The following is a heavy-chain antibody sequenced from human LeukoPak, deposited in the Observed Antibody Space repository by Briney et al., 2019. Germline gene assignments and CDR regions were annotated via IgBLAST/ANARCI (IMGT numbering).Heavy chain of an antibody. CDR3: AKPPKEGLATEYFQH. Sequence: GGSLRLSCVASGFTFSSYWMQWVRQDPRKGLVWVSRINGDGRNINYADSVKGRFTISRDNSKNTLYLQMNSLRAEDTALYYCAKPPKEGLATEYFQHWGQGTLVTVSS. J-gene: IGHJ1*01. CDR2: INGDGRNI. CDR1: GFTFSSYW. V-gene: IGHV3-74*01.